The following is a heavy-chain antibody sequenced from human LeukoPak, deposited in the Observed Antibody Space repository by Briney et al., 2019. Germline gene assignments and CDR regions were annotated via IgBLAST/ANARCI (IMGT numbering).Heavy chain of an antibody. Sequence: SETLSLTCTVSGGSISSYYWSWIRQPAGKGLEGIGLIYTSGSTNYNPSLKSRVTMSVDTSKNQFSLKLSSVTAADTAVYYCARDSDILTGYYNPYYYYGMDVWGQGTTVTVSS. D-gene: IGHD3-9*01. CDR1: GGSISSYY. V-gene: IGHV4-4*07. CDR3: ARDSDILTGYYNPYYYYGMDV. CDR2: IYTSGST. J-gene: IGHJ6*02.